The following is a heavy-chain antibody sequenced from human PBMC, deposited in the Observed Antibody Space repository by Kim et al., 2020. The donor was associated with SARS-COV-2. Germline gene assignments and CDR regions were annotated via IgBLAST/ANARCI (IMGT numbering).Heavy chain of an antibody. D-gene: IGHD4-17*01. CDR1: GGSISSSSYY. CDR2: IYYSGST. CDR3: ARSVTTSADAFDI. J-gene: IGHJ3*02. V-gene: IGHV4-39*01. Sequence: SETLSLTCTVSGGSISSSSYYWGWIRQPPGKGLEWIGSIYYSGSTYYNPSLKSRVTISVDTSKNQFSLKLSSVTAADTAVYYCARSVTTSADAFDIWGQGTMVTVSS.